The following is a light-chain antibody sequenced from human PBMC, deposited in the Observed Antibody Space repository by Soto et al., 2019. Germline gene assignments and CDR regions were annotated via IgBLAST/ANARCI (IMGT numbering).Light chain of an antibody. Sequence: LAPGERVTLSCRASQSVSSSYLTWYQQKPGQAPRLLIYGASTRATSIPARFSGSGSGTDFTLTISSLQPEDFAVYYCQQDYTRFTFGPGTKVDIK. CDR3: QQDYTRFT. CDR2: GAS. CDR1: QSVSSSY. V-gene: IGKV3D-7*01. J-gene: IGKJ3*01.